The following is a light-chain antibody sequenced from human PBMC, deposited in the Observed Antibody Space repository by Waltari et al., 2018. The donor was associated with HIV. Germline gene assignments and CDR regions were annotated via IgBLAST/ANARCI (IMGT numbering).Light chain of an antibody. Sequence: QSALTQPRSVSGSPGQSVTISCTGTSSDVGAYNYVSWYQQHPGKAPKLMIYDVSKRPSGVPDRFSVSKSGNTASLTISGLQAVDEADYYCCSYAGSYTLRVFGGGTKLTVL. CDR2: DVS. CDR3: CSYAGSYTLRV. CDR1: SSDVGAYNY. V-gene: IGLV2-11*01. J-gene: IGLJ2*01.